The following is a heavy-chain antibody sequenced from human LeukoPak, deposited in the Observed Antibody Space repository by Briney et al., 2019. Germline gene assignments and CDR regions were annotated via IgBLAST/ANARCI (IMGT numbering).Heavy chain of an antibody. CDR1: GGSFSGYY. Sequence: SETLSLTCAVYGGSFSGYYWSWIRQPPGKGLEWIGEINHSGSTNYSPSLKSRVTISVDTSKNQFSLKLSSVTAADTAVYYCARSSDLPSNWYFDLWGRGTLVTVSS. D-gene: IGHD2-21*02. CDR2: INHSGST. V-gene: IGHV4-34*01. J-gene: IGHJ2*01. CDR3: ARSSDLPSNWYFDL.